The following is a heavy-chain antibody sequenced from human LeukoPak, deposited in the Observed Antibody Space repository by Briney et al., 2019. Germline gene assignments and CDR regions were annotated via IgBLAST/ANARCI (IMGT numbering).Heavy chain of an antibody. CDR1: GFTFDDYA. Sequence: GGSLRLSCAASGFTFDDYAMHWVRQAPGKGLEWVSGISWNSGSIGYADPVKGRFTISRDNAKNSLYLQMNSLRADDTAVYYCARRYDGFDYWGQGTLVTVSS. J-gene: IGHJ4*02. CDR2: ISWNSGSI. D-gene: IGHD3-3*01. V-gene: IGHV3-9*01. CDR3: ARRYDGFDY.